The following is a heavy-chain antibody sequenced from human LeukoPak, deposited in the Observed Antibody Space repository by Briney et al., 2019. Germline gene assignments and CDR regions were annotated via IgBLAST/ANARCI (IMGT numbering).Heavy chain of an antibody. CDR1: GYTFTSYY. V-gene: IGHV1-46*03. J-gene: IGHJ6*03. CDR3: ARNHKDCSRSSCHIYYSYYMDV. Sequence: ASMKVSCKASGYTFTSYYMHWVRQAPGQGLEWIGIINPRAGNSNYAQKFQGRVTMTRDTSTSTVYMDLSSLRSEDTAVYYCARNHKDCSRSSCHIYYSYYMDVWGKGTTVTVSS. D-gene: IGHD2-2*01. CDR2: INPRAGNS.